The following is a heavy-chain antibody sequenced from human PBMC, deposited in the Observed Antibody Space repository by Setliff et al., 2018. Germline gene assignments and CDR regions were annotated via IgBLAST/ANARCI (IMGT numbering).Heavy chain of an antibody. Sequence: ASVKVSCKASGYTFTGYYIHWVRQAPGQGLEYMGWINPNSGGTNYAPKFQGRVTMTRDTSISTVYMEVSRLRSDDTAVYFCARDGDILTTYHIYYYYMDVWGKGTTVTVSS. CDR1: GYTFTGYY. J-gene: IGHJ6*03. CDR3: ARDGDILTTYHIYYYYMDV. V-gene: IGHV1-2*02. CDR2: INPNSGGT. D-gene: IGHD3-9*01.